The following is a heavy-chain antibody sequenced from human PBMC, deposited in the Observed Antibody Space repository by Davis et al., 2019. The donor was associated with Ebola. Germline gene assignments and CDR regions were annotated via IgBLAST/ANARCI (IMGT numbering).Heavy chain of an antibody. CDR2: ISSNGGST. Sequence: GESLKISCAASGFTFSSYAMHWVRQAPGKGLEYVSAISSNGGSTYYANSVKGRFTISRDNSKNTLYLQMNSLRAEDTAVYYCAKAEGGLEYSSSVYYYYGMDVWGQGTTVTVSS. CDR3: AKAEGGLEYSSSVYYYYGMDV. D-gene: IGHD6-6*01. J-gene: IGHJ6*02. V-gene: IGHV3-64*01. CDR1: GFTFSSYA.